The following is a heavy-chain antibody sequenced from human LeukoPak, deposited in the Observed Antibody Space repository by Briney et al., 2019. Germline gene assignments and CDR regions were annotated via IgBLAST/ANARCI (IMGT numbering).Heavy chain of an antibody. CDR2: ISGRGDGT. CDR3: AKGPKTADPLEEYFQH. V-gene: IGHV3-23*01. D-gene: IGHD1-1*01. J-gene: IGHJ1*01. Sequence: GGSLRLSCAASGFTFSTYAMSWVRRAPGKGLEWVSLISGRGDGTYYAESVKGRFTISRDNSKNTVYLHMNSLRDDDAAIYYCAKGPKTADPLEEYFQHWGQGSPVTVSS. CDR1: GFTFSTYA.